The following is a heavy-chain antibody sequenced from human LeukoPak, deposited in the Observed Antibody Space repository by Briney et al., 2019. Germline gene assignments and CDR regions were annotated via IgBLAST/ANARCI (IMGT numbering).Heavy chain of an antibody. J-gene: IGHJ5*02. V-gene: IGHV4-34*01. CDR3: ARRRITIFGVVNFFDP. Sequence: SETLFLTCAVYGGSFSGYYWSWIRQPPGKGLEWIGEINHSGSTNYNPSLKSRVTISVDTSKNQFSLKLSSVTAADTAVYYCARRRITIFGVVNFFDPWGQGTLVTVSS. D-gene: IGHD3-3*01. CDR2: INHSGST. CDR1: GGSFSGYY.